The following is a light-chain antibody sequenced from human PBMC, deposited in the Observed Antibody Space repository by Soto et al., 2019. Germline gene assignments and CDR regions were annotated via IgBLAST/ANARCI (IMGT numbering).Light chain of an antibody. CDR2: AAS. V-gene: IGKV1-39*01. CDR1: QSISSY. Sequence: DIQMTQSPSSLSASVGDRVTITCRASQSISSYLNWYPQKPGKAPKLLIYAASSLQSGVPSRFSGSGSGTDGTLTISSLQPEDFATYYCQRRYSTTHTFGGGTKVEIK. J-gene: IGKJ4*01. CDR3: QRRYSTTHT.